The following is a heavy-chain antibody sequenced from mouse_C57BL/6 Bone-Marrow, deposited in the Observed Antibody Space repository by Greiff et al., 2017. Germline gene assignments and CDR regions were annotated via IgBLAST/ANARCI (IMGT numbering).Heavy chain of an antibody. CDR2: IDPNSGGT. J-gene: IGHJ2*01. CDR1: GYTFTSYW. D-gene: IGHD1-1*01. CDR3: ARSYYYGSSCSFDY. V-gene: IGHV1-72*01. Sequence: VKQSCKASGYTFTSYWMHWVKQRPGRGLEWIGRIDPNSGGTKYNEKFKSKATLTVDKPSSTAYMQLSSLTSEDSAVYYCARSYYYGSSCSFDYWGQGTTLTVSS.